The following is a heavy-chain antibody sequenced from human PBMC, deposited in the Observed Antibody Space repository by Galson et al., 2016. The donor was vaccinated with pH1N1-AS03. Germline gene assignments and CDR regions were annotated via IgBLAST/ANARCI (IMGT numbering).Heavy chain of an antibody. Sequence: SLRLSCAASGFTFSDYYMSWLRQAPGKGLEWVSCITSSGSTGTTIYYADSVKGRFTISRDNAKNSLYLQMNSLRAEDTAIYYCARGWYDFWSGYLVDPFDYWGQGALVTVSS. CDR2: ITSSGSTGTTI. D-gene: IGHD3-3*01. CDR1: GFTFSDYY. J-gene: IGHJ4*02. V-gene: IGHV3-11*01. CDR3: ARGWYDFWSGYLVDPFDY.